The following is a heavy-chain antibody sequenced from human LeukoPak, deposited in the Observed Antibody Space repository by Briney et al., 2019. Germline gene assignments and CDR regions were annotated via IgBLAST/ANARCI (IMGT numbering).Heavy chain of an antibody. J-gene: IGHJ4*02. CDR2: LHGYGTSS. CDR1: GFSFSTYW. V-gene: IGHV3-74*01. CDR3: AKVLMAGDPAGISIFDY. Sequence: PGGSLRLSCAASGFSFSTYWMHWVRQAPGKGLVWVSRLHGYGTSSNYADSVKGRFTISRDNSQNTLYLQMNSLGAEDTAVYFCAKVLMAGDPAGISIFDYWGQGVLVTVSS. D-gene: IGHD3-10*01.